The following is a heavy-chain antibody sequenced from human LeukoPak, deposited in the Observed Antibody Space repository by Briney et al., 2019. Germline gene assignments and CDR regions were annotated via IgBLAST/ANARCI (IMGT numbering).Heavy chain of an antibody. CDR2: ISYDGSNK. CDR1: GFTFSSYA. V-gene: IGHV3-30-3*01. Sequence: KSGGSLRLSCAASGFTFSSYAMHWVRQAPGKGLEWVAVISYDGSNKYYADSVRGRFTISRDNSKNTLYLQMNSLRAEDTAVYYCARTTGDRGYWGQGTLVTVSS. D-gene: IGHD7-27*01. J-gene: IGHJ4*02. CDR3: ARTTGDRGY.